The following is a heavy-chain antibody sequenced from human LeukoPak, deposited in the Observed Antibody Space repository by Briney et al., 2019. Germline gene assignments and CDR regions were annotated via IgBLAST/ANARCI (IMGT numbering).Heavy chain of an antibody. CDR3: ARGGGLDV. J-gene: IGHJ6*02. V-gene: IGHV3-7*03. CDR1: GFTFSSYW. Sequence: GRCLRLSCAASGFTFSSYWMNWARHAPGKGLEWVASINHNGNVNYYVDSVKGRFTISRDNAKNSLYLQMSNLRAEDTAVYFCARGGGLDVWGQGATVTVSS. CDR2: INHNGNVN. D-gene: IGHD3-16*01.